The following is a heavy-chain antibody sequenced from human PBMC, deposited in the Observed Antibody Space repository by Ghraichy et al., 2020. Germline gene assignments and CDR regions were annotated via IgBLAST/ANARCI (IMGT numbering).Heavy chain of an antibody. CDR1: GFTFSSSA. Sequence: SCAASGFTFSSSAIHWVRQPPGKGLEWVAVVSYDASKNFYADSVKGRFTISRDNSNNTLSLQMGSLRPEDTAVYYCARGGLYSGPGYWGQGTLVTVSS. J-gene: IGHJ4*02. CDR3: ARGGLYSGPGY. CDR2: VSYDASKN. V-gene: IGHV3-30*04. D-gene: IGHD5-12*01.